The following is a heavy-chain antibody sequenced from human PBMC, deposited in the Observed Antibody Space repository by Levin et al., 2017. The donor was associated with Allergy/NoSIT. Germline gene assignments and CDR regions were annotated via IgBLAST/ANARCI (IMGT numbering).Heavy chain of an antibody. D-gene: IGHD6-13*01. J-gene: IGHJ6*02. CDR3: AKDAYIAAAGTVRLYGMDV. Sequence: SGGSLRLSCAASGFTFSSYAMSWVRQAPGKGLEWVSAISGSGGSTYYADSVKGRFTISRDNSKNTLYLQMNSLRAEDTAVYYCAKDAYIAAAGTVRLYGMDVWGQGTTVTVSS. CDR1: GFTFSSYA. V-gene: IGHV3-23*01. CDR2: ISGSGGST.